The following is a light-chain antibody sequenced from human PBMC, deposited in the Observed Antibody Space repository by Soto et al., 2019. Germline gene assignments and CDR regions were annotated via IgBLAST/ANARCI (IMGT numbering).Light chain of an antibody. CDR3: QHLNNYPPFT. CDR2: GTF. Sequence: IKLTQSPSSLPASVGDRVSITCRASQDIKTYLAWYQQKQGKAPKLLISGTFTLQSGVPSRFNGSGSGTDFTLTISRLQPEDFATYYCQHLNNYPPFTFGPGTKVDLE. CDR1: QDIKTY. V-gene: IGKV1-9*01. J-gene: IGKJ3*01.